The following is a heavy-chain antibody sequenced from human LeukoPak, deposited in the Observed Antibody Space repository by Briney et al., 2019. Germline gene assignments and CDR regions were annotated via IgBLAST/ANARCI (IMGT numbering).Heavy chain of an antibody. D-gene: IGHD3-22*01. Sequence: PSETLSLTCTVSGGSISSYYWSWIRQPAGKGLEWIGRIYTSGSTNYNPSLKSRVTMSVDTSKNQFSLKLSSVTAADTAVYYCARDSDTFGYSYYYGMDVWGQGTTVTVSS. CDR3: ARDSDTFGYSYYYGMDV. J-gene: IGHJ6*01. V-gene: IGHV4-4*07. CDR1: GGSISSYY. CDR2: IYTSGST.